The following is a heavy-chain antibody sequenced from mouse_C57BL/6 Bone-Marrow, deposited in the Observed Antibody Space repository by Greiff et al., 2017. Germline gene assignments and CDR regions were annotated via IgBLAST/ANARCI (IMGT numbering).Heavy chain of an antibody. CDR2: IDPSDSYT. D-gene: IGHD1-3*01. CDR1: GYTFTSYW. V-gene: IGHV1-50*01. CDR3: ARELIAMDY. Sequence: VQLQQPGAELVKPGASVKLSCKASGYTFTSYWMQWVKQRPGQGLEWIGEIDPSDSYTNYNQKFKGKATLTVDTSSSTAYMQLSSLTSEDSAVHYCARELIAMDYWGQGTSVTVSS. J-gene: IGHJ4*01.